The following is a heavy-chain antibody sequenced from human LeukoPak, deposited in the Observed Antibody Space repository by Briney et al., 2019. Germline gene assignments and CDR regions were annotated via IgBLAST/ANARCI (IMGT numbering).Heavy chain of an antibody. V-gene: IGHV3-7*01. CDR3: SRSRPKFKDFDY. CDR2: IKQDGSGK. CDR1: RFTFSSYW. J-gene: IGHJ4*02. Sequence: GGSLRLSCAASRFTFSSYWMSWVRQAPGKGLEWVANIKQDGSGKYYVDSVKGRFTISRDNAKNSLFLQMNSLRVEDTAVYYCSRSRPKFKDFDYWGQGTLVTVSS.